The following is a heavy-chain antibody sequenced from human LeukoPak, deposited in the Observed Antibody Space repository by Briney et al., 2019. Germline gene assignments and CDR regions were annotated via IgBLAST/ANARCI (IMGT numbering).Heavy chain of an antibody. CDR2: INISGSAI. CDR3: ARDKAKVGLDY. CDR1: GFTFNTYE. J-gene: IGHJ4*02. D-gene: IGHD2-2*01. V-gene: IGHV3-48*03. Sequence: GGSLRLSCAASGFTFNTYEMNWVRQAPGRGLEWVSYINISGSAIFYADSVKGRFTISRDNAKNSLYLQMSSLRGEDTVVLYCARDKAKVGLDYWGQGTVVTVPS.